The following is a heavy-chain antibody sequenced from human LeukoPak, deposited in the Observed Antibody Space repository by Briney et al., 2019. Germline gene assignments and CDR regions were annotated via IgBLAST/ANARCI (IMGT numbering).Heavy chain of an antibody. CDR1: GFTFSHYG. CDR2: ISLSSSSI. CDR3: AELAITMIGGV. Sequence: GGSLRLSCAASGFTFSHYGMHWVRQAPGKGLEWVSYISLSSSSIYYADSLKGRFTISRDNAKNSLYLQMNSLRAEDTAVYYCAELAITMIGGVWGKGTTVTISS. V-gene: IGHV3-48*04. D-gene: IGHD3-10*02. J-gene: IGHJ6*04.